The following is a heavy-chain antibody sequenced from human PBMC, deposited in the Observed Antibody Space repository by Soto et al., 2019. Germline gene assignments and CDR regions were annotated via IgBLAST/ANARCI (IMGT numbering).Heavy chain of an antibody. D-gene: IGHD6-13*01. CDR1: GFSLSTSGVG. CDR2: IYWDDDK. J-gene: IGHJ5*02. V-gene: IGHV2-5*02. CDR3: AHNGMRQQQLVHPNWFDP. Sequence: SGPTLVKPTQTLTLTCTFSGFSLSTSGVGVGWIRQPPGKALEWLALIYWDDDKRYSPSLKSRLTITKDTSKNQVVLTMTNMDPVDTATYYCAHNGMRQQQLVHPNWFDPWGQGTLVTVSS.